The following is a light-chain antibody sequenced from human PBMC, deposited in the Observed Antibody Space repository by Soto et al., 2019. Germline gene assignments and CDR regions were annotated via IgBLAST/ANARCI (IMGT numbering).Light chain of an antibody. Sequence: QSFLTQPASVSGSPGQSITISCTGISADVSSSNFVSWYQHRPGKAPRLILYDVSHRPSGVSNRFSGSKAGDTASLTISGLQLEDEADYYCTSYRRGPLYVFGTGTKVTVL. CDR1: SADVSSSNF. J-gene: IGLJ1*01. CDR3: TSYRRGPLYV. V-gene: IGLV2-14*03. CDR2: DVS.